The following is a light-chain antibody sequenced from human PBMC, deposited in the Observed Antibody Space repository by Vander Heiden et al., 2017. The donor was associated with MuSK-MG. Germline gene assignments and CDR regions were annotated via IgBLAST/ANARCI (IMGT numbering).Light chain of an antibody. CDR3: QQDCSAPFT. J-gene: IGKJ4*01. CDR1: QSVSSSY. Sequence: IVLTQSPGTLSLSPGERATLSCRPSQSVSSSYLAWYQQKPGQAPRLLIYGASSRATGIPDRFSGSGSGTDFTLTISSLEAEDVAVYYCQQDCSAPFTFGGGTKVEIK. CDR2: GAS. V-gene: IGKV3-20*01.